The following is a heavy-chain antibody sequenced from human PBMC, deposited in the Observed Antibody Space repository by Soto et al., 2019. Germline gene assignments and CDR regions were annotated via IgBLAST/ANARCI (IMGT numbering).Heavy chain of an antibody. V-gene: IGHV1-46*01. CDR3: ASQYYDFWSGYRLHY. J-gene: IGHJ4*02. CDR1: GYTFTSYY. CDR2: INPSGGST. Sequence: ASVKVSCKASGYTFTSYYMHWVRQAPGQGLEWMGIINPSGGSTSYAQKFQGRVTMTRDTSTSTVYMELSSLRSEDTAVYYCASQYYDFWSGYRLHYWGQGTLVTVSS. D-gene: IGHD3-3*01.